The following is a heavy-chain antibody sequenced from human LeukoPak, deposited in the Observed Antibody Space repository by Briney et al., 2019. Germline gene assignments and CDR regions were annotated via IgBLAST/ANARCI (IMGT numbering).Heavy chain of an antibody. CDR3: SEGYFAPFDH. V-gene: IGHV4-59*02. D-gene: IGHD2/OR15-2a*01. CDR1: GDSVSNFH. J-gene: IGHJ4*02. CDR2: LSYTGKA. Sequence: PSETLSLTCVVSGDSVSNFHWNWLRQVPGKGLEWIACLSYTGKADYNPSLASRVTISLDTSRNQGFSLKLKSVTAADTAVYYCSEGYFAPFDHWGQGTLVTVSS.